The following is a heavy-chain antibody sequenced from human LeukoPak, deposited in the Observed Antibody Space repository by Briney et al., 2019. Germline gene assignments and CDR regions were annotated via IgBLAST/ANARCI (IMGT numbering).Heavy chain of an antibody. CDR1: GFTFSSYS. J-gene: IGHJ4*02. V-gene: IGHV3-21*03. CDR2: TSSGGGVI. D-gene: IGHD3-16*01. Sequence: GGSLRLSCAASGFTFSSYSMNWVRQAPGKRLEWLSSTSSGGGVIFYADSVKGRFTISRDNGENSVYLQMNSLRAEDTAVYYCARGLGARGYWGQGTLVTVSS. CDR3: ARGLGARGY.